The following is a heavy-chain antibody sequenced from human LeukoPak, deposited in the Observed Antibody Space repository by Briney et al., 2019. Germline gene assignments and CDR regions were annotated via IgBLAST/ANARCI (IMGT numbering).Heavy chain of an antibody. V-gene: IGHV3-21*01. CDR2: ISSSSSYI. CDR3: ARIRADAFDI. CDR1: GFTFSSYS. J-gene: IGHJ3*02. Sequence: GGSLRLSCAASGFTFSSYSMNWVRRAPGKGLEWVSSISSSSSYIYYADSVKGRFTISRDNAKNSLYLQMNSLRAEDTAVYYCARIRADAFDIWGQGTMVTVSS.